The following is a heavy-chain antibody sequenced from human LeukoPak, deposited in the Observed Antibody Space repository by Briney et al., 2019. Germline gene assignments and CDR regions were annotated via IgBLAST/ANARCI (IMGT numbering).Heavy chain of an antibody. CDR2: ISGSGGST. CDR1: GFTFSSYW. D-gene: IGHD6-6*01. CDR3: AKERDSSSLPARRLDY. J-gene: IGHJ4*02. V-gene: IGHV3-23*01. Sequence: PGGSLRLSCAASGFTFSSYWMHWVRQAPGKGLEWVSAISGSGGSTYYADSVKGRFTISRDNSKNTLYLQMNSLRAEDTAVYYCAKERDSSSLPARRLDYWGLGTLVTVS.